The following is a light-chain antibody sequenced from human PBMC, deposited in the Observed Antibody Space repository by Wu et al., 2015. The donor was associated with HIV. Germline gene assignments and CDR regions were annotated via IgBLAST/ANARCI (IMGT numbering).Light chain of an antibody. Sequence: ERVMTQSPATLSVSLGERVTLSCRASQSVRNNLAWYQQKPGQAPRLLISGASSRVTGVPDRFSGSGSGTDFTLTISKVERDDFVMYYCHHFGGSSQTFGQGTRLQVK. CDR1: QSVRNN. CDR3: HHFGGSSQT. CDR2: GAS. J-gene: IGKJ2*01. V-gene: IGKV3-20*01.